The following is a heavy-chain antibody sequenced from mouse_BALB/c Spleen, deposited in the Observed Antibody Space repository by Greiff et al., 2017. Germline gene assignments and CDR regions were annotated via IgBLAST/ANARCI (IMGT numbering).Heavy chain of an antibody. J-gene: IGHJ2*01. CDR2: IWAGGST. D-gene: IGHD1-1*01. CDR3: ARGLTTVVATRNYFDY. CDR1: GFSLTSYG. Sequence: VQLVESGPGLVAPSQSLSITCTVSGFSLTSYGVHWVRQPPGKGLEWLGVIWAGGSTNYNSALMSRLSISKDNSKSQVFLKMNSLQTDDTAMYYCARGLTTVVATRNYFDYWGQGTTLTVSS. V-gene: IGHV2-9*02.